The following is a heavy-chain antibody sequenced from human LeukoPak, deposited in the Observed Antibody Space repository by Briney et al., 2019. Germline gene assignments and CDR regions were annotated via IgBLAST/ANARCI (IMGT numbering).Heavy chain of an antibody. D-gene: IGHD4-17*01. CDR1: GGSISSSSYY. J-gene: IGHJ5*02. CDR3: ARGRNDYGDYGWFDP. V-gene: IGHV4-39*07. Sequence: SETLSLTCTVSGGSISSSSYYWSWIRQPPGKGLGWIGEINHSGSTNYNPSLKSRVTISVDTSKNQFSLKLSSVTAADTAVYYCARGRNDYGDYGWFDPWGQGTLLTVSS. CDR2: INHSGST.